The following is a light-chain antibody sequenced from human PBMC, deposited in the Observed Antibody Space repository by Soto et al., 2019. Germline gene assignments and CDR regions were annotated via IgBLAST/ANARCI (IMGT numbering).Light chain of an antibody. CDR2: DVS. V-gene: IGLV2-14*01. J-gene: IGLJ3*02. CDR3: SSYTTSSTPLV. Sequence: QSALTQPASVSGSPGQSITISCTGTSSDVGGYNYVSWYQQHPGKAPKLMIYDVSNRPSGVSNRFSGSKSGNTASLTISGFKAEDEAAYYCSSYTTSSTPLVFGGGTKLTVL. CDR1: SSDVGGYNY.